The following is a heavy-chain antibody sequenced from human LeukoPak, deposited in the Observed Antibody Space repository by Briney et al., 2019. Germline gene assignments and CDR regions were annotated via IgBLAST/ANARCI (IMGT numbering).Heavy chain of an antibody. J-gene: IGHJ4*02. Sequence: GSSVKVSCKASGGTFSSYAISWVRQAPGQGLEWMGRIISIFGTANYAQKFQGRVTITTDESTNTAYMELSSLRSEDTVVYYCARGNWDSSGWYYDYWGQGTLVTVSS. D-gene: IGHD6-19*01. CDR2: IISIFGTA. CDR1: GGTFSSYA. V-gene: IGHV1-69*05. CDR3: ARGNWDSSGWYYDY.